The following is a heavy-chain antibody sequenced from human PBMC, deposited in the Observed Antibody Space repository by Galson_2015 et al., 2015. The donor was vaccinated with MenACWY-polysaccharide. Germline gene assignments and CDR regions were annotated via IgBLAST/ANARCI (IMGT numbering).Heavy chain of an antibody. CDR1: GYSFSSYD. V-gene: IGHV1-8*01. CDR2: MNPNSGNT. CDR3: ARGGKYYYDSSGYLNWFDP. D-gene: IGHD3-22*01. J-gene: IGHJ5*02. Sequence: SVKVSCKASGYSFSSYDINWVRQTTGQGLEWMGWMNPNSGNTGYAQKFQGRVTMTRNTSISIAYMELSSLRSEDTAVNYCARGGKYYYDSSGYLNWFDPWGQGTLVTVSS.